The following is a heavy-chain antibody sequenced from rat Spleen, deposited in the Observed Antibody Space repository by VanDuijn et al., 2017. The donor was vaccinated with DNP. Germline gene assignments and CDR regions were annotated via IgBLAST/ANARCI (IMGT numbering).Heavy chain of an antibody. J-gene: IGHJ2*01. CDR1: GFTFSDYY. Sequence: EVKLVESGGGLVQPGRSLKLSCAASGFTFSDYYMAWVRQAPKKGLEWVASISYEGSSTYYGDSVKGRFTISRDNAKTTLYLQMDSLRSDDTATYYCVTRGMYGGYDHWGQGVMVTVSS. V-gene: IGHV5-22*01. D-gene: IGHD1-11*01. CDR3: VTRGMYGGYDH. CDR2: ISYEGSST.